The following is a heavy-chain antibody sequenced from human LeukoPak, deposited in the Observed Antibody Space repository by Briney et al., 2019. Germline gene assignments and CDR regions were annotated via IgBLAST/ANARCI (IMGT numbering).Heavy chain of an antibody. CDR2: ISAYNGNT. CDR1: GYTFTSYG. Sequence: ASVKVSCKASGYTFTSYGISWVRQAPGQGLEWMGWISAYNGNTKYSQKFQGRVTITRDTSASTAYMELSSLRSEDTAVYYCARDTWELLGDAFDIWGQGTMVTVSS. D-gene: IGHD1-26*01. J-gene: IGHJ3*02. V-gene: IGHV1-18*01. CDR3: ARDTWELLGDAFDI.